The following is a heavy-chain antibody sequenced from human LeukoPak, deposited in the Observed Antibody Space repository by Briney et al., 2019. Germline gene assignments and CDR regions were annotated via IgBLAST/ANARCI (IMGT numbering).Heavy chain of an antibody. Sequence: ASVKVSSKASGYTFTGYYMHWVRQAPGQGLEWMGWINPNSGGTNYAQKFQGRVTMTRGTSISTAYMELSRLRSDDTAVYYCARERCSSTSCYNWFDPWGQGTLVTVSS. CDR1: GYTFTGYY. J-gene: IGHJ5*02. D-gene: IGHD2-2*01. V-gene: IGHV1-2*02. CDR3: ARERCSSTSCYNWFDP. CDR2: INPNSGGT.